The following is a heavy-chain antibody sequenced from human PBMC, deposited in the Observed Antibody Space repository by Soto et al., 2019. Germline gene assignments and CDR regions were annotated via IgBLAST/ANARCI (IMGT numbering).Heavy chain of an antibody. V-gene: IGHV3-64*01. D-gene: IGHD6-6*01. CDR1: GFTLSGYA. J-gene: IGHJ6*03. CDR2: ISSNGVGT. Sequence: EVQLAESGGGLAQPGGSLRLSCAASGFTLSGYAMDWVRQAPGKGLEYVSGISSNGVGTYYTNSVQGRFTISRDNSKNPVYLQMGSLRPEDMAVYYGARRARPDFYYMDVWGKVTTVTVSS. CDR3: ARRARPDFYYMDV.